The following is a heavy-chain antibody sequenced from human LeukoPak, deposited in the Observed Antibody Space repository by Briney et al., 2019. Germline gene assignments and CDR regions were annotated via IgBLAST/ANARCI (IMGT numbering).Heavy chain of an antibody. CDR2: IIASSGAT. CDR1: GFSFNNYA. V-gene: IGHV3-23*01. Sequence: GGSLRLSCAASGFSFNNYAMNWVRQAPGKGLEWVSVIIASSGATVYADSVKGRFTISRDISKNTLYLQMNNLRVEDTAVYYCVKGAYDYIEVAYFDFWGQGILVTVSS. J-gene: IGHJ4*01. CDR3: VKGAYDYIEVAYFDF. D-gene: IGHD5-12*01.